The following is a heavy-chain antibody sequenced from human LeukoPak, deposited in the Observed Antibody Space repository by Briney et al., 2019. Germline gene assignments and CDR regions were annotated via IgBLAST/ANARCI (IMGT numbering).Heavy chain of an antibody. CDR3: ANWGPFYDRSGFNEAHE. J-gene: IGHJ1*01. D-gene: IGHD3-22*01. CDR2: ISHDGGIT. Sequence: PRGSPRLSCAVSGVTLRGYGIGRVRQAPGKGLEWVAVISHDGGITYYADSVKGRFTISIDNSKETLYLQMNSLGAEDTALYYCANWGPFYDRSGFNEAHEWGQGTLVTVSS. V-gene: IGHV3-30*18. CDR1: GVTLRGYG.